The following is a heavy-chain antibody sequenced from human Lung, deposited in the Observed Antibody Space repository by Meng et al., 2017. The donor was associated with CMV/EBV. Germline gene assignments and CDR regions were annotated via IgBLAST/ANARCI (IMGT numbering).Heavy chain of an antibody. CDR3: ARDWEGSWAVFDY. D-gene: IGHD6-13*01. V-gene: IGHV1-2*04. CDR2: INPNSGGT. Sequence: VQRVRSGAGVKKPGASVKVSCKASGYTFTGYYMHWVRQAPGQGLEWMGWINPNSGGTNYAQKFQGWATMTRDTSISTAYMELSRLRSDDTAVYYCARDWEGSWAVFDYWGQGTLVTVSS. J-gene: IGHJ4*02. CDR1: GYTFTGYY.